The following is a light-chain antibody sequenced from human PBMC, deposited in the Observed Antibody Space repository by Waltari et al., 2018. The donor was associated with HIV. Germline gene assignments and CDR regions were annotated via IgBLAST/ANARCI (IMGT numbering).Light chain of an antibody. CDR3: QQYYSTPLT. Sequence: DIVITRTPDPLAVSLHERDTLYCTSRQSVLFSSNNESYLAWYQQKPGLPPKLLLYWASTRESAVPDRFSGSGSGADFTLTISSLQAEDVAVYYCQQYYSTPLTFGGGTKVEIK. V-gene: IGKV4-1*01. CDR2: WAS. CDR1: QSVLFSSNNESY. J-gene: IGKJ4*01.